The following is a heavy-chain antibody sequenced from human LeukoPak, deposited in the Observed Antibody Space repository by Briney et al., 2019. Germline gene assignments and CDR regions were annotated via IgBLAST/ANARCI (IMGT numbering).Heavy chain of an antibody. CDR1: GFTFSNYW. J-gene: IGHJ3*02. CDR3: AREPLRVFYGSGSYYAFDI. Sequence: GGSLRLSCAASGFTFSNYWMSWVRQAPGKGLEWVANIKQDGSGKYYVDSVKGRFTISKDNAQNSLYLQMNSLRAEDTAVYYCAREPLRVFYGSGSYYAFDIWGQGTMVTVSS. D-gene: IGHD3-10*01. V-gene: IGHV3-7*01. CDR2: IKQDGSGK.